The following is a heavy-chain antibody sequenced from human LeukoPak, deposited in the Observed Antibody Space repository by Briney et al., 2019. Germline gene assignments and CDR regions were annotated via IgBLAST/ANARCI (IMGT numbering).Heavy chain of an antibody. V-gene: IGHV3-74*01. CDR2: INSDGSTT. Sequence: QTGGSLRLSCAASGFTFSSSWMNWVRQVPGKGLVWISRINSDGSTTNYADSVKGRFTISRDNAKNTLYLQMNSLRAEDTAVYYCARDFYGGNSEVGYWGQGTLVTVSS. CDR3: ARDFYGGNSEVGY. CDR1: GFTFSSSW. J-gene: IGHJ4*02. D-gene: IGHD4-23*01.